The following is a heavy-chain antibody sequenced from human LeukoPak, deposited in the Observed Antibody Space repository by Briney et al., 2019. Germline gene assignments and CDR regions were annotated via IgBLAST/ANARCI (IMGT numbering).Heavy chain of an antibody. Sequence: RGSLRLSCAASGFTFSGSAMHWVRQASGKGLEWVGRIRSKANSYATAYAASVKGRFTISRDDSKNTAYLQMNSLRAEDTAVYYCASRSYMDVWGKGTTVTVSS. CDR1: GFTFSGSA. V-gene: IGHV3-73*01. J-gene: IGHJ6*03. CDR2: IRSKANSYAT. CDR3: ASRSYMDV.